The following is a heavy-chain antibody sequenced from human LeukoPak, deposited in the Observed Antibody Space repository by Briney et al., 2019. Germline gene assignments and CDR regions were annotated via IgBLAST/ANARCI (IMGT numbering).Heavy chain of an antibody. D-gene: IGHD4-23*01. CDR3: ARRDYGGNWFDP. CDR2: IYYSGST. CDR1: GGSISSYY. J-gene: IGHJ5*02. V-gene: IGHV4-59*08. Sequence: SETLSLTCTVSGGSISSYYWSWIRQPPGKGLEWIGYIYYSGSTNYNPSLKSRVTISVDTSKNQFSLKLSSVTAADTAVYYCARRDYGGNWFDPWGQGTLVTVPS.